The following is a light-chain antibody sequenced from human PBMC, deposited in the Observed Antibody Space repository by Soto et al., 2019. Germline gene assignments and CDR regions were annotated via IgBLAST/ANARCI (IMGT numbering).Light chain of an antibody. CDR2: EDI. CDR1: TIGSKS. V-gene: IGLV3-21*02. Sequence: SYELTQPPSVSVAPGQTARITCGGNTIGSKSVHWYQQSPGQAPVLVVYEDIDRPSGIPERFSGSNSGNTATLTISRVEAGDEADYYCQVWDSSSDHVVFGGGTKLTVL. CDR3: QVWDSSSDHVV. J-gene: IGLJ2*01.